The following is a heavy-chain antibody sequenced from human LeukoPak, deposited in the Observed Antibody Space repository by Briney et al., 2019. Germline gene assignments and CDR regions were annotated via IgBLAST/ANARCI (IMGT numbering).Heavy chain of an antibody. D-gene: IGHD7-27*01. Sequence: GGSLRLSCAASGFTFSSYAMSWVRQAPGKGLEWVSAISGSGGSTYYADSVKGRFTISRDNSKNTLHLQMNSLRAEDTAVYYCAKGIVNWGKYYFDYWGQGTPVTVSS. CDR1: GFTFSSYA. J-gene: IGHJ4*02. V-gene: IGHV3-23*01. CDR3: AKGIVNWGKYYFDY. CDR2: ISGSGGST.